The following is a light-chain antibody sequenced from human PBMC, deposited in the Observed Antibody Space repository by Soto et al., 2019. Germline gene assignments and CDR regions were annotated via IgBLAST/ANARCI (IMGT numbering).Light chain of an antibody. CDR3: QQYESSPLT. CDR1: QSVSSAL. Sequence: EIVLTQSPDTLSLSPGERATLSCRASQSVSSALLAWYQQKPGQAPRLLIYRASTRATGFPDRFTGSGSGTDFTLTISRLEPEDFAVYYCQQYESSPLTFGGGTKVEIK. J-gene: IGKJ4*01. V-gene: IGKV3-20*01. CDR2: RAS.